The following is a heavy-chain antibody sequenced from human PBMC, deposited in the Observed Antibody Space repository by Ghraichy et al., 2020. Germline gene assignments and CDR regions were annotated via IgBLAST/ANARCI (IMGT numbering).Heavy chain of an antibody. V-gene: IGHV3-48*01. Sequence: GGSLRLSCAASGFTFSSYSMNWVRQAPGKGLEWVSYISSSSSTIYYADSVKGRFTISRDNAKNSLYLQMNSLRAEDTAVYYCARDWSDTAMDPDTPHYYFDYWGQGTLVTVSS. J-gene: IGHJ4*02. CDR1: GFTFSSYS. CDR3: ARDWSDTAMDPDTPHYYFDY. D-gene: IGHD5-18*01. CDR2: ISSSSSTI.